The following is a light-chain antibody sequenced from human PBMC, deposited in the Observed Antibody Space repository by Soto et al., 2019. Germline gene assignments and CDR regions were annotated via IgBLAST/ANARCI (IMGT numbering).Light chain of an antibody. V-gene: IGKV3-20*01. CDR3: QQYGRSPPWT. CDR2: GAY. CDR1: QSVNSFY. Sequence: ELVLTQSPGTLSLSPLARATLSRRASQSVNSFYLAWFQQKPGQAPRLLVYGAYTRATGIPHRFSGSGSGTDFTLTTRRLEPEDFAVYYGQQYGRSPPWTLGHGTKGEIK. J-gene: IGKJ1*01.